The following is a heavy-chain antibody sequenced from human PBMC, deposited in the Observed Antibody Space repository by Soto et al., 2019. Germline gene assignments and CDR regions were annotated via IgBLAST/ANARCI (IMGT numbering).Heavy chain of an antibody. J-gene: IGHJ4*02. Sequence: GGSLRLSCAVSGFTVSTNYMSWVRQAPGKGLEWVANIKQDGSEKYYVDSVKGRFTISRDNAKNSLYLQMNSLRAEDTAVYYFSREGSITGTTLDYWGQGSLVTVSS. CDR3: SREGSITGTTLDY. D-gene: IGHD1-7*01. V-gene: IGHV3-7*01. CDR2: IKQDGSEK. CDR1: GFTVSTNY.